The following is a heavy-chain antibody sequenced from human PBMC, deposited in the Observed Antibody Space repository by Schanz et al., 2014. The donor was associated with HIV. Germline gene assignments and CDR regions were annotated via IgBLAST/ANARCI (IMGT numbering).Heavy chain of an antibody. V-gene: IGHV3-30*03. Sequence: QVQLVESGGGVVQPGRSLRLSCAASGFTFSSYGMHWVRQAPGKGLEWVAVISYDGSNKYYADSVKGRFTISRDISKNTLYLQMNSLRAEDTAVYYCARQGEDSVAARWFSGVDVWGQGTTVIVSS. J-gene: IGHJ6*02. CDR1: GFTFSSYG. CDR3: ARQGEDSVAARWFSGVDV. CDR2: ISYDGSNK. D-gene: IGHD6-6*01.